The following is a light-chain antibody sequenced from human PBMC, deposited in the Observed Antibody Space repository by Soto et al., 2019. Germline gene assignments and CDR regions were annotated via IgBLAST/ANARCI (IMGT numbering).Light chain of an antibody. CDR1: QSVSSY. CDR3: QQRSSWPWT. J-gene: IGKJ1*01. V-gene: IGKV3-11*01. CDR2: DVS. Sequence: VLTQSPATLSLSPGERATLSCRASQSVSSYLAWSHQKPGQAPRLLMYDVSNRATGIPASFSGSGSGTDFTLTITSIEPEDLAVYYCQQRSSWPWTFGQGTKLEIK.